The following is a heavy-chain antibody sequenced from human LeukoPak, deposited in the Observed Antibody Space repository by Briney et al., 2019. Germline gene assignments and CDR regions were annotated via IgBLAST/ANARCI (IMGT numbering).Heavy chain of an antibody. D-gene: IGHD4-17*01. CDR3: ARDPDYGDPY. J-gene: IGHJ4*02. CDR1: GFTLTDHY. V-gene: IGHV3-11*01. CDR2: ITSSGTTR. Sequence: GGSLRLSCTVSGFTLTDHYMSWFRQSPGGGLEWISWITSSGTTRDYADSVKGRFTISRDNTKNSVYLQMTSLRPDDTAVYYCARDPDYGDPYWGQGTLVTVSS.